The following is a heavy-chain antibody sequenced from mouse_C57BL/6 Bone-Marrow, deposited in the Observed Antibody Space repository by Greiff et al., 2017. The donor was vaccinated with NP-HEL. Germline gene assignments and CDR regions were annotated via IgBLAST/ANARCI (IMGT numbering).Heavy chain of an antibody. J-gene: IGHJ4*01. V-gene: IGHV1-53*01. Sequence: VQLQQPGTELVKPGASVKLSCKASGYTFTSYWMHWVKQRPGQGLEWIGNINPSNGGTNYNEKFKSKATLTVDKSSSTAYMQLSSLTSEDSAVYYCARDSSGYHYAMDYWGQGTSVTVSS. CDR1: GYTFTSYW. CDR3: ARDSSGYHYAMDY. D-gene: IGHD3-2*02. CDR2: INPSNGGT.